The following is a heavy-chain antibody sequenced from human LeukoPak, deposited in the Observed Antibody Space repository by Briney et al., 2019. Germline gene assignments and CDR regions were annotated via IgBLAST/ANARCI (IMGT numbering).Heavy chain of an antibody. CDR1: GGSISSYY. J-gene: IGHJ3*02. Sequence: PSETLSLTCTVSGGSISSYYWSWIRQPPGKGLEWIGYIYYSGSTNYNPSLKSRVTISVDTSKNQFSLKLSSVTAADTAVYYCARVLPALDAFDIWGQGTMVTVSS. CDR3: ARVLPALDAFDI. CDR2: IYYSGST. V-gene: IGHV4-59*01. D-gene: IGHD2-2*01.